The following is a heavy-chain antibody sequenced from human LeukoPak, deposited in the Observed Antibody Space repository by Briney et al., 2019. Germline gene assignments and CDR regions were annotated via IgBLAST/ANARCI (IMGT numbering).Heavy chain of an antibody. D-gene: IGHD5-24*01. CDR1: GGSISSGAYY. J-gene: IGHJ5*02. V-gene: IGHV4-31*03. Sequence: PSQTLSLTCTVSGGSISSGAYYWSWIRQHPGKGLVWIGYISYSGSTYYNPSLKSRVTISVDMSKNQFSLKLSSVTAADTAVYYCARDLGADGYNLRNWFDPWGQGTLVTVSS. CDR2: ISYSGST. CDR3: ARDLGADGYNLRNWFDP.